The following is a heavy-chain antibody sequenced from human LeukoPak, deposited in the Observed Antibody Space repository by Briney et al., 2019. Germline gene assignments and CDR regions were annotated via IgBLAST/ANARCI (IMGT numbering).Heavy chain of an antibody. V-gene: IGHV4-34*01. CDR3: ARGDPWRLPNDI. CDR1: GGSFSGYY. Sequence: SETLSLTCAVYGGSFSGYYWSWIRQPPGKGLEWIGEINHSGSTNYNPSLKSRVTISVDTSKNQFSLKLSSVTAADTAVYYCARGDPWRLPNDIWGQGTMVTVSS. CDR2: INHSGST. J-gene: IGHJ3*02.